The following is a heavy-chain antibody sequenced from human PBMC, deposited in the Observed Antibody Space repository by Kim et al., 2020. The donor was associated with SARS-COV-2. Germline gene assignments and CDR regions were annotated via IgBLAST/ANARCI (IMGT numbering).Heavy chain of an antibody. D-gene: IGHD6-6*01. V-gene: IGHV3-11*05. CDR3: AKAKQFVRGTYYYGLDV. J-gene: IGHJ6*02. CDR1: GFTFSDYY. CDR2: ITSSSTFT. Sequence: GGSLRLSCAASGFTFSDYYMSWVRQAPGKGLEWVSYITSSSTFTNYADSVKGRFTISRDDAKSSLYLQMNSLRAEDTAVYYCAKAKQFVRGTYYYGLDVWGQGTTVTVSS.